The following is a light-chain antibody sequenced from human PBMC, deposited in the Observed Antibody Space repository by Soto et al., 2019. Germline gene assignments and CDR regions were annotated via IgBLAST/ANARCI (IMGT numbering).Light chain of an antibody. CDR3: QQYNKWPWIT. CDR2: GAS. V-gene: IGKV3-15*01. J-gene: IGKJ5*01. CDR1: QSVSSN. Sequence: EIVMTQSPATLSVSPGERATLSCRASQSVSSNLAWYQQKPGQAPRLLIYGASTRATGIPVRFSGSGSGTEFTLTISSLQSEDFAVYYCQQYNKWPWITFGQGTRLEI.